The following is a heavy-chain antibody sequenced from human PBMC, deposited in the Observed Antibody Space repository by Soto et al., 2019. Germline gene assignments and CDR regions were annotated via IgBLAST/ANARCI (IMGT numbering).Heavy chain of an antibody. CDR3: VKDITTGYYGMDV. CDR2: IIPLFETT. D-gene: IGHD4-4*01. V-gene: IGHV1-69*06. Sequence: QVQLVQSGAEVKKPGSSVKVSCKVSGGAFSSYDISWVRQAPGQGLDWMGGIIPLFETTNYAQKFQGRVMIIAKKSTSTAYMALSRLRSDDTAVYYCVKDITTGYYGMDVWGQGTTVTVSS. J-gene: IGHJ6*02. CDR1: GGAFSSYD.